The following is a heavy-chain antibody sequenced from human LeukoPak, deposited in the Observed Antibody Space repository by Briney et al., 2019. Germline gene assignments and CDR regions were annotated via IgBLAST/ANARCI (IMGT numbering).Heavy chain of an antibody. CDR1: GGSISSGSYY. J-gene: IGHJ6*03. CDR2: IYTSGST. CDR3: ARDSSGWAEYYYYCYMDV. Sequence: PSQTLSLTCTVSGGSISSGSYYWSWIRQPAGKGLEWIGRIYTSGSTNYNPSLKSRVTISVDTSKNQFSLKLSSVTAADTAVYYCARDSSGWAEYYYYCYMDVWGKGTTVTISS. D-gene: IGHD6-19*01. V-gene: IGHV4-61*02.